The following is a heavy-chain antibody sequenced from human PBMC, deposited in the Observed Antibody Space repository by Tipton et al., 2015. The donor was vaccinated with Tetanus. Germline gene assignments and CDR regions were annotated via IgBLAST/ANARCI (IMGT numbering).Heavy chain of an antibody. CDR1: GFTFSSYW. J-gene: IGHJ4*02. CDR2: IKQDGSEK. Sequence: GPLRLSCAASGFTFSSYWMSWVRQAPGKGLEWVANIKQDGSEKYYVDSVKGRFTISRDNAKNSLYLQMNSLRAEDTAVYYCARARVAVAGTRFDYWGQGTLVTVSS. V-gene: IGHV3-7*01. D-gene: IGHD6-19*01. CDR3: ARARVAVAGTRFDY.